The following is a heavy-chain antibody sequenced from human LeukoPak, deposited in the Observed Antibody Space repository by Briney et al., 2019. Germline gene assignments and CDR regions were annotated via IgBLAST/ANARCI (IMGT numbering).Heavy chain of an antibody. V-gene: IGHV4-4*09. Sequence: SETLSLTCTVSGASLTTYYWTWLRQAPGKGLEFIAYIYNDITNYTPSLKSRATISIAAIKNRVSLRLSSVTAADTAVYYCARAPRLLDSWGQGILVTVSS. CDR2: IYNDIT. CDR1: GASLTTYY. CDR3: ARAPRLLDS. J-gene: IGHJ4*02.